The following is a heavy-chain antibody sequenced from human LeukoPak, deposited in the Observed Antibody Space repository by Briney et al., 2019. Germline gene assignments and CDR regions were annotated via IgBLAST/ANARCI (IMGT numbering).Heavy chain of an antibody. J-gene: IGHJ4*02. V-gene: IGHV3-48*03. D-gene: IGHD6-19*01. CDR2: IGSSDSTT. Sequence: PGGSLRLSCVASGFTFSSYEMNWVRQAPGKGLEWLSYIGSSDSTTHYADSVKGRFTISRDNSKNTLYLQMNSLRAEDTAVYYCAIPGGTLSGWGQGTLVTVSS. CDR1: GFTFSSYE. CDR3: AIPGGTLSG.